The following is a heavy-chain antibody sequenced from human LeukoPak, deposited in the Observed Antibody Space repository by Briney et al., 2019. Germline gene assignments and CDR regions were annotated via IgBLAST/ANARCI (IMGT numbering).Heavy chain of an antibody. CDR2: FDPEDGET. CDR1: GYTFTGYY. J-gene: IGHJ4*02. CDR3: ATSDTAMVTI. Sequence: ASVKVSCKASGYTFTGYYMHWVRQAPGQGLEWMGGFDPEDGETIYAQKFQGRVTMTEDTSTDTAYMELSSLRSEDTAVYYCATSDTAMVTIWGQGTLVTVSS. V-gene: IGHV1-24*01. D-gene: IGHD5-18*01.